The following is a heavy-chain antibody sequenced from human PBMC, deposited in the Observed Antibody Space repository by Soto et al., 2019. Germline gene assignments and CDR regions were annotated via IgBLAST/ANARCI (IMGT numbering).Heavy chain of an antibody. J-gene: IGHJ6*02. V-gene: IGHV1-69*01. CDR1: GGTFSSYA. CDR2: IIPIFGTA. Sequence: QVQLVQSGAEVKKPGSSVKVSCKASGGTFSSYAISWVRQAPGQGLEWMGGIIPIFGTANYAQKFQGRVTITADESTSTAYMELSSLRSEDTAVYYCARGVGFGELLGNYYYYYGMDVWGQGTTVTVSS. D-gene: IGHD3-10*01. CDR3: ARGVGFGELLGNYYYYYGMDV.